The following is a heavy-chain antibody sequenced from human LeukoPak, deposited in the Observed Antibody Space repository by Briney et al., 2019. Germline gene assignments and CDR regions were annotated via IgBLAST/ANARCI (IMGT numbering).Heavy chain of an antibody. Sequence: ASVKVSCKASGYTFTSYGISWVRQAPGQGLEWMGWISAYNGNTNYAQKLQGRVTMTTDTSTSTAYMELRSLRSADTAVYYCARDPYRYCSSTSCRNWFDPWGQGTLVTVSS. CDR2: ISAYNGNT. V-gene: IGHV1-18*01. D-gene: IGHD2-2*01. J-gene: IGHJ5*02. CDR1: GYTFTSYG. CDR3: ARDPYRYCSSTSCRNWFDP.